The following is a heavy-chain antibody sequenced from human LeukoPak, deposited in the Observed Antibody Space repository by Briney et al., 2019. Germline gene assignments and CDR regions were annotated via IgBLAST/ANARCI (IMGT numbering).Heavy chain of an antibody. CDR3: ARDSVAVRPGCFDP. V-gene: IGHV1-18*01. D-gene: IGHD6-6*01. J-gene: IGHJ5*02. Sequence: ASVKVSCKASGYSFTTYGINWVRQAPGQGLDWLGWISVYNCNTKYPQKFQGRVTMTTDTSTSTAYMELRSLRSDDTAVYYCARDSVAVRPGCFDPGGQGTLVIVSS. CDR1: GYSFTTYG. CDR2: ISVYNCNT.